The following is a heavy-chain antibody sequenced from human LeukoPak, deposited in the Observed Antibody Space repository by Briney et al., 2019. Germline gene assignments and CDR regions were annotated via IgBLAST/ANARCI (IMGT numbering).Heavy chain of an antibody. J-gene: IGHJ4*02. D-gene: IGHD2-2*01. CDR3: ASLAYCSSTSCYSEPFDY. V-gene: IGHV3-21*01. CDR1: GFTFSSYS. CDR2: ISSSSSYI. Sequence: KPGGSLRLSCAASGFTFSSYSMTWVRQAPGKGLEWVSSISSSSSYIYYADSVKGRFTISRDNAKNSLYLQMNSLRAEDTAVYYCASLAYCSSTSCYSEPFDYWGQGTLVTVSS.